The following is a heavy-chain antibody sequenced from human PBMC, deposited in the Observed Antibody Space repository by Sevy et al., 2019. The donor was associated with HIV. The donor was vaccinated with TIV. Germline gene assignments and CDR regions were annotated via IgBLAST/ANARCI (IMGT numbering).Heavy chain of an antibody. J-gene: IGHJ6*02. CDR3: ARECGLGYYGPYGMDV. D-gene: IGHD3-10*01. V-gene: IGHV3-53*01. Sequence: GGSLRLSCAASGFTVSSNYMSWVRQAPGKGLEWVSVIYSGGSTYYADYVKGGFTISRDNSKNTLYLQMNSLRAEDTAVYYCARECGLGYYGPYGMDVWGQGTTVTVSS. CDR1: GFTVSSNY. CDR2: IYSGGST.